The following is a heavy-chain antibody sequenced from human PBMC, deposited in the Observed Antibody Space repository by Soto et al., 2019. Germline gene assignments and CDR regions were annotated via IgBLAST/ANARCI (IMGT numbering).Heavy chain of an antibody. D-gene: IGHD5-12*01. Sequence: QVQLQQWGAGLLKPSETLSLTCAVYGGSFSGYYWSWIRQPPGKGLEWIGEINHSGSTNYNPSLKRGVTXXVXTXXNEFSLELSSVTAADTAVYYCARIGYPYYYYGMDVWGQGTTVTVSS. CDR2: INHSGST. V-gene: IGHV4-34*01. CDR1: GGSFSGYY. CDR3: ARIGYPYYYYGMDV. J-gene: IGHJ6*02.